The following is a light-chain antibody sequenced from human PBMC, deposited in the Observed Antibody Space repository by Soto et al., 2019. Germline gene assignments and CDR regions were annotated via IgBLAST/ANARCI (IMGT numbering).Light chain of an antibody. V-gene: IGKV1-39*01. J-gene: IGKJ1*01. Sequence: DIQLTQSPSSLAASVGDRVSSSCRASQSISNYLNWYQQKPGKAPKVLIFAASRLQSGVPSRFSGSGSGTDFTLTISSLQPEDFATYYCQQSYTRTFGQGTTGDIK. CDR2: AAS. CDR1: QSISNY. CDR3: QQSYTRT.